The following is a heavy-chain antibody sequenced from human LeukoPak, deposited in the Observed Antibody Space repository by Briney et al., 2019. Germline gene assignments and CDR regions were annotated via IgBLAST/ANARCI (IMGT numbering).Heavy chain of an antibody. V-gene: IGHV3-21*01. CDR2: ISRSSSYI. CDR1: GFTFSSYS. Sequence: GGSLRLSCAASGFTFSSYSMNWVRQAPGKGLEWVSSISRSSSYIYYADSVKGRFTISRDNAKNSLYLQMNSLRAEDTAVYYCARDSSGWNERLFDYWGQGTLVTVSS. D-gene: IGHD6-19*01. J-gene: IGHJ4*02. CDR3: ARDSSGWNERLFDY.